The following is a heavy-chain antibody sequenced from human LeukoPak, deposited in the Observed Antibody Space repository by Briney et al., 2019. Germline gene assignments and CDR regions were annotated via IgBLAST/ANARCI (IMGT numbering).Heavy chain of an antibody. V-gene: IGHV3-7*01. D-gene: IGHD2-2*02. J-gene: IGHJ6*03. CDR3: AREKDFVVIPATIAVHYYYYYMDV. Sequence: GGSLRLSCAASGFTFSSYWMSWVRQAPGKGLEWVANIKQDGSEKYYVDSVKGRFTISRDNAKNSLFLQMNSLRAEDTAVYYCAREKDFVVIPATIAVHYYYYYMDVWGKGTTVTVSS. CDR2: IKQDGSEK. CDR1: GFTFSSYW.